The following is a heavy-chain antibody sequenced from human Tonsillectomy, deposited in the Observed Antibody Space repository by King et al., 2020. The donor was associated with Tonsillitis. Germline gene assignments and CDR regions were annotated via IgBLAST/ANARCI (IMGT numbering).Heavy chain of an antibody. CDR1: GGSFSGYY. CDR2: INHRGNT. V-gene: IGHV4-34*01. Sequence: VQLQQWGAGLLKPSETLSLTCAVYGGSFSGYYWSWIRQPPGKGREWVGEINHRGNTNYHPPLKSRVTLSVDTSKNQLSLKLSSVTAADTAVYYCARGRYGDYVKYHFDYWGQGTLVTVPS. J-gene: IGHJ4*02. D-gene: IGHD4-17*01. CDR3: ARGRYGDYVKYHFDY.